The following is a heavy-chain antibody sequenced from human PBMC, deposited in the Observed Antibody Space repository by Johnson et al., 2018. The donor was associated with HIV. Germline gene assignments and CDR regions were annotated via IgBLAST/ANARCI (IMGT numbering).Heavy chain of an antibody. J-gene: IGHJ3*02. V-gene: IGHV3-66*01. CDR3: ARAIAAAGTVGVDAFDI. Sequence: VQLVESGGGLVQPGGSLRLSCAASGFTVSSNYMSWVRQAPGKGLEWVSFIYDGGTTYYTDSVKGRFTISRDNSKNTLYLQMNSLRAEDTAVYYCARAIAAAGTVGVDAFDIWGQGTMVTVSS. CDR2: IYDGGTT. CDR1: GFTVSSNY. D-gene: IGHD6-13*01.